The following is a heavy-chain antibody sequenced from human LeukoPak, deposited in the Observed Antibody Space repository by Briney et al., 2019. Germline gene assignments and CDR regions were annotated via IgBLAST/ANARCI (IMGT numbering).Heavy chain of an antibody. CDR1: GGTFSSYA. CDR3: ARWEGGSFTRYYYGMDV. D-gene: IGHD1-26*01. Sequence: SVKVSCKASGGTFSSYAISWVRQAPGQGLEWMGGIIPIFGTANYAQKFQGRVTITADESTSTAYMELSSLRSEDTAVYYCARWEGGSFTRYYYGMDVWGQGTTVTVSS. CDR2: IIPIFGTA. V-gene: IGHV1-69*13. J-gene: IGHJ6*02.